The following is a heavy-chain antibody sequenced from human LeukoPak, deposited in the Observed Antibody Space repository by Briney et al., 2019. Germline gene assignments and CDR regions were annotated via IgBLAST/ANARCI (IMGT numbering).Heavy chain of an antibody. V-gene: IGHV3-48*01. Sequence: GGSLRLSCAVSGFTFSWYSMNWVRQAPGKGLEWVSDITRSSSTIYYADSVKGRFTISRDNAKNSLYLQMNSLRVDDTAVYYCATADRGAFDIWGQGTMVIVSS. CDR2: ITRSSSTI. CDR3: ATADRGAFDI. J-gene: IGHJ3*02. CDR1: GFTFSWYS.